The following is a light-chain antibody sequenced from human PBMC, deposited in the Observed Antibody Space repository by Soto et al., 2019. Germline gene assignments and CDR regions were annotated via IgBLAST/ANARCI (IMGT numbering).Light chain of an antibody. Sequence: EIVLTQSPGTLSLSPGERATLSCRASQSVTNFLAWYQQKPGQSPSLLIYNASHRATGIPARFSGSGSGTDFTLTISRLEPEDVVVYYWQQRDRRPETFGQGTKVEIK. J-gene: IGKJ1*01. CDR2: NAS. CDR3: QQRDRRPET. V-gene: IGKV3-11*01. CDR1: QSVTNF.